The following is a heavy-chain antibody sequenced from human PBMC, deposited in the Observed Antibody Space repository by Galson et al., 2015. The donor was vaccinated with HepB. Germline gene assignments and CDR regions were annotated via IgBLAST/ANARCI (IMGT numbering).Heavy chain of an antibody. CDR3: ARDGWGPQWLGAFDI. D-gene: IGHD6-19*01. J-gene: IGHJ3*02. CDR2: ISSSSSTI. V-gene: IGHV3-48*01. CDR1: GFTFSSYS. Sequence: SLRLSCAASGFTFSSYSMNWVRQAPGKGLEWVSYISSSSSTIYYADSVKGRFTISRDNAKNSLYLQMNSLRAEDTAVYYCARDGWGPQWLGAFDIWGQGTMVTVSS.